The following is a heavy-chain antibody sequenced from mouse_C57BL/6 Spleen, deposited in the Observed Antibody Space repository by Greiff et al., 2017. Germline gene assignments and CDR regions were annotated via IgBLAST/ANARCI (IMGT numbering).Heavy chain of an antibody. CDR3: ARGSLTGNFDN. V-gene: IGHV1-52*01. CDR2: IDPSDSET. CDR1: GYTFTSYW. J-gene: IGHJ2*01. Sequence: QVQLQLPGAELVRPGSSVKLSCKASGYTFTSYWMHWVKQRPIQGLEWIGNIDPSDSETHYNQKFKDKATLTVDKSSSTAYMQLSSLTSDDSAVYYCARGSLTGNFDNWGQGTTRTVSS.